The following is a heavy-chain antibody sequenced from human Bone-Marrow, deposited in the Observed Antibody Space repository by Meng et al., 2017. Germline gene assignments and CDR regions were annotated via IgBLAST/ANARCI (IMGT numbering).Heavy chain of an antibody. D-gene: IGHD5-12*01. CDR2: TYYKSKWYN. V-gene: IGHV6-1*01. CDR1: GDSVSSNSAA. J-gene: IGHJ4*02. CDR3: ARGGIVATSSLDY. Sequence: QVQLQQSGPGLVKPSQTLFLTCAISGDSVSSNSAAWSWSRQSPSRGLEWLGRTYYKSKWYNDYAVSVKSRITINPDTSKNQFSLQLNSVTPEDTAVYYCARGGIVATSSLDYWGQGTLVTVSS.